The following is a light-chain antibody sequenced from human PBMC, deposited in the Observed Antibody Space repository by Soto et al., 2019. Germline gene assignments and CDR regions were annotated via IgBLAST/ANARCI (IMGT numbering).Light chain of an antibody. CDR2: TDN. Sequence: QSVLTQPPSASGTPGQRVTISCSGGNSNIGSNPVNWYQQLPRSAPKLLIYTDNQRPSGVPDRFSGSTSGTSASLAISGLQSEDEADYFCATWDDNLNGYVFGTGTKVTV. CDR3: ATWDDNLNGYV. CDR1: NSNIGSNP. V-gene: IGLV1-44*01. J-gene: IGLJ1*01.